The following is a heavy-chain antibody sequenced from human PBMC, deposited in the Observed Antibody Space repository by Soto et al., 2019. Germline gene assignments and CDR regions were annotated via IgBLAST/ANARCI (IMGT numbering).Heavy chain of an antibody. CDR1: GYSFTSYW. J-gene: IGHJ6*02. V-gene: IGHV5-10-1*01. CDR3: ARRRVVPAAIGVRYYYYGMDV. Sequence: GESLKISCKGSGYSFTSYWISWVRQMPGKGLEWMGRIDPSDSYTNYSPSFQGHVTISADKSISTAYLQWSSLKASDTAMYYCARRRVVPAAIGVRYYYYGMDVWGQGTTVTGSS. D-gene: IGHD2-2*02. CDR2: IDPSDSYT.